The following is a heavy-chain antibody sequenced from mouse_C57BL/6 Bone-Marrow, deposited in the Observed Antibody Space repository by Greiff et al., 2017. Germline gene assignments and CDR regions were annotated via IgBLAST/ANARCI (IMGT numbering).Heavy chain of an antibody. CDR3: TTVSWFAY. Sequence: VQLQQSGAELVRPGASVKLSCTASGFNIKDDYMHWVKQRPEQGLEWIGWIDPEDGDTEYAPQFQGKAPITADTSSNTAYLQLSSLTAEDTAVYYCTTVSWFAYWGQGTLVTVSA. CDR2: IDPEDGDT. CDR1: GFNIKDDY. V-gene: IGHV14-4*01. J-gene: IGHJ3*01.